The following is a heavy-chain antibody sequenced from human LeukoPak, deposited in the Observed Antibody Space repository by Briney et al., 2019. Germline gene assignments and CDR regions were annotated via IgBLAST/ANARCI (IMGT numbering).Heavy chain of an antibody. V-gene: IGHV3-23*01. CDR3: ARDRSNQGLSGIGFDY. J-gene: IGHJ4*02. D-gene: IGHD6-13*01. CDR2: ISGSGGST. Sequence: GGSLRLSCAASGFTFSSYAMSWVRQAPGKGLGWVSAISGSGGSTYYADSVKGRFTISRDNAKNSLYLQMNGLRVEDTAVYYCARDRSNQGLSGIGFDYWGQGTLVTVSS. CDR1: GFTFSSYA.